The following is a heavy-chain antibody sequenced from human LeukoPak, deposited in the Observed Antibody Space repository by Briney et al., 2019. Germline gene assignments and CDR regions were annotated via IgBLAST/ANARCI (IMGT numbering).Heavy chain of an antibody. CDR3: ARVPGCLYSSGWTFDY. V-gene: IGHV3-11*04. D-gene: IGHD6-19*01. CDR2: ISSSGSTI. Sequence: KPGGSLRLSCGASGFTFSDYYMSWIRQAPGKGLEWVSYISSSGSTIYYADSVKGRFTISRDNAKNSLYLQMNSLRAEDTAVYYCARVPGCLYSSGWTFDYWGQGTLVTVSS. J-gene: IGHJ4*02. CDR1: GFTFSDYY.